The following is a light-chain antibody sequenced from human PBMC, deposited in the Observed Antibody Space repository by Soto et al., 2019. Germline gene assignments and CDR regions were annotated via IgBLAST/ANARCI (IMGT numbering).Light chain of an antibody. CDR3: SSYTSSSTLYV. J-gene: IGLJ1*01. CDR2: AVT. V-gene: IGLV2-14*03. Sequence: QSALTQPASVSGSPGQSITISCTGTSSDVGDNNYVSWYQQHPGKAPKLMIYAVTPRPSGISNRFSGSKSGNTASLTISGLQAEDEADYDCSSYTSSSTLYVFGTGTKLTVL. CDR1: SSDVGDNNY.